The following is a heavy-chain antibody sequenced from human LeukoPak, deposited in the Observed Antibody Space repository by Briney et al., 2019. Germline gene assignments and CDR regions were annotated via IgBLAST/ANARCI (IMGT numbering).Heavy chain of an antibody. CDR3: ARVSSYLVAAIDYFDY. CDR2: ISYDGSSK. J-gene: IGHJ4*02. Sequence: GGSLRLSCAASGFTFSSYAMHWVRQAPGKGLEWVAVISYDGSSKYYADSVKGRFTISRDNSKNTLYLQMNSLRAEDTAVYYCARVSSYLVAAIDYFDYWGQGTLVTVSS. D-gene: IGHD2-15*01. CDR1: GFTFSSYA. V-gene: IGHV3-30*04.